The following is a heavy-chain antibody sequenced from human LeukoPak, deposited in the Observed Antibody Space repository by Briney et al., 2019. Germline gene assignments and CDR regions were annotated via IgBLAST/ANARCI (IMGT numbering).Heavy chain of an antibody. CDR2: IRSKAYGGTT. V-gene: IGHV3-49*04. J-gene: IGHJ4*02. D-gene: IGHD2-15*01. Sequence: QTGGSLRLSCAASGFTVSSNYMSWVRQAPGKGLEWVGFIRSKAYGGTTEYAASVKGRFTISRDDSKSIAYLQMNSLKTEDTAVYYCTRDSGLVKVARGDYWGQGTLVTVSS. CDR1: GFTVSSNY. CDR3: TRDSGLVKVARGDY.